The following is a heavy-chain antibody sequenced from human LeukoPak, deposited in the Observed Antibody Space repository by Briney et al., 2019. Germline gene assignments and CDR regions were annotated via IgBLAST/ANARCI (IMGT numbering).Heavy chain of an antibody. D-gene: IGHD6-13*01. Sequence: GGSLRLSCAASGFTFSSYAMHWVRQAPGKGLEWVAVISYDGSNKYYADSVKGRFTISRDNSKNTLYLQMNSLRAEDTAVYYCAREGIAAAGNPGYYFDYWGQGTLVTVSS. CDR2: ISYDGSNK. CDR3: AREGIAAAGNPGYYFDY. V-gene: IGHV3-30*04. CDR1: GFTFSSYA. J-gene: IGHJ4*02.